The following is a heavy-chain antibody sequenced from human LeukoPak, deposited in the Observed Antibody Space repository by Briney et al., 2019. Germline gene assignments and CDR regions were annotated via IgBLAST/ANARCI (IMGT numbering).Heavy chain of an antibody. D-gene: IGHD4-17*01. V-gene: IGHV3-7*05. CDR1: EFIFSNSW. J-gene: IGHJ4*02. CDR3: ATSDVRSRFVY. CDR2: IKVDGSEK. Sequence: GGSLRLSCSVPEFIFSNSWTSAVRQAPGKGLEWVANIKVDGSEKYYVDSVRGRFTISRDNARNSLFLQMNSLRAEDTAVYYCATSDVRSRFVYWRRGTLITVSS.